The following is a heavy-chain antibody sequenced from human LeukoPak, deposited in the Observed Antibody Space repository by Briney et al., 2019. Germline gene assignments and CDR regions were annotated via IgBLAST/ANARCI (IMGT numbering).Heavy chain of an antibody. Sequence: GGSLRLSCAASGFTFSSYAMSWVRQAPGKGLEWVSAISGSGGTTYYADSVKGRFTISRDNSKSTLYVQMNSLRAEDTVVYYCAIVVAARQGIIDPWGQGTLVTISS. D-gene: IGHD6-6*01. CDR3: AIVVAARQGIIDP. V-gene: IGHV3-23*01. J-gene: IGHJ5*02. CDR2: ISGSGGTT. CDR1: GFTFSSYA.